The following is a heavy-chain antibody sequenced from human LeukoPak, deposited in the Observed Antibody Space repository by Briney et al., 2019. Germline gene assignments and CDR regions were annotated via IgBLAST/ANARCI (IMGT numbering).Heavy chain of an antibody. Sequence: VASVKVSCKASGGTFSSYAISWVRQAPGQGLEWMGGIIPIFGTANYAQKFQGRVTITTDESTSTAYMELSSLRSEDTAVYYCARPLRGAFDIWGQGTMVTVSS. V-gene: IGHV1-69*05. CDR1: GGTFSSYA. J-gene: IGHJ3*02. CDR3: ARPLRGAFDI. CDR2: IIPIFGTA. D-gene: IGHD4-17*01.